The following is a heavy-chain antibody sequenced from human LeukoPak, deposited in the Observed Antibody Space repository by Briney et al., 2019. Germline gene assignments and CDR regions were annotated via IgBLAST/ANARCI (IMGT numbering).Heavy chain of an antibody. CDR3: AKDGVQLWTYFDY. D-gene: IGHD5-18*01. V-gene: IGHV3-30*02. J-gene: IGHJ4*02. Sequence: GGSLRLSCAASGFTFSSYGMHWVRQAPGKGLEWVAFIRYDGSNKYYADSVKGRFTISRDNSKNTLYLQMNSLRAEDTAVYYCAKDGVQLWTYFDYWGQGTLVTVSS. CDR1: GFTFSSYG. CDR2: IRYDGSNK.